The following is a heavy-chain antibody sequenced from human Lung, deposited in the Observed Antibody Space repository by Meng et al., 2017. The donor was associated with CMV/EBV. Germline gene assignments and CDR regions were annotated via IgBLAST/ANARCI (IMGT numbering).Heavy chain of an antibody. CDR2: LYDSGST. J-gene: IGHJ4*02. CDR3: ARDLEY. D-gene: IGHD1-1*01. Sequence: QLQLQESGPGLVRPSEPLPLTCSFPGGSISSSTYYWAWIRQPPGKGLEWIGSLYDSGSTYYHPSLKSRVTISVDTSKTYFSLKLRSVTAADTAVYYCARDLEYWGQGTLVTVSS. CDR1: GGSISSSTYY. V-gene: IGHV4-39*07.